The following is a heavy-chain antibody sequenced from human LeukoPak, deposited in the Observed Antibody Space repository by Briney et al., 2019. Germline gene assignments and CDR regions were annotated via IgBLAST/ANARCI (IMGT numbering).Heavy chain of an antibody. CDR2: ISYDGSNE. V-gene: IGHV3-30*18. J-gene: IGHJ5*02. D-gene: IGHD3-22*01. Sequence: AGGTLRLSCAASGFTFNTYGMHWVRQAPGKGLEWVAFISYDGSNEYYADSVKGRFTISRDNSKNTQYLQMNSLRAEDTAVYYCAKDLSIHYDSRGFDPWGQGTMLTVSP. CDR3: AKDLSIHYDSRGFDP. CDR1: GFTFNTYG.